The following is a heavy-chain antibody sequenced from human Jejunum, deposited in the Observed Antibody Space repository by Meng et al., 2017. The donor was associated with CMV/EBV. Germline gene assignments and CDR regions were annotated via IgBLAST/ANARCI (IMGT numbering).Heavy chain of an antibody. CDR2: INAYNGDT. D-gene: IGHD1-26*01. V-gene: IGHV1-18*01. Sequence: QLVQSGGGVKKPGAPVKVSCKASGYTFTNYGITWVRQAPGKGLEWMGWINAYNGDTNYAQTLQGRVTMTTDTSTSTAYMELGSLRSDDTAVYYCARVEVGITSGDYWGQGTLVTVSS. J-gene: IGHJ4*02. CDR3: ARVEVGITSGDY. CDR1: GYTFTNYG.